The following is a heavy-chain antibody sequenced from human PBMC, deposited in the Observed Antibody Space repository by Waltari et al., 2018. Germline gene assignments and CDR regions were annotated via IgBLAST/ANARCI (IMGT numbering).Heavy chain of an antibody. CDR3: ARGDYNFWSGYYGY. Sequence: EVQLVESGGGVVQPGGSLSLSCAASGFTFSNYEMNWVRQAPGTGLQWISFISNSGDTAYYTDSVKGRFTISRDNAKNSLYLQMNGLTVDDTAVYYCARGDYNFWSGYYGYWGQGVLVTVSS. CDR2: ISNSGDTA. J-gene: IGHJ4*02. V-gene: IGHV3-48*03. CDR1: GFTFSNYE. D-gene: IGHD3-3*01.